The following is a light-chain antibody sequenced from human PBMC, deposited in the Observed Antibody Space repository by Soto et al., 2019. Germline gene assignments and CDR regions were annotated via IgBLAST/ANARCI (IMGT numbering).Light chain of an antibody. CDR2: DVS. CDR3: SSYASNGDVL. J-gene: IGLJ2*01. V-gene: IGLV2-14*03. Sequence: QSALTQPASVSGSPGQSITISCTGTSSHVGTYEYVSWYQHHPGKAPKIMIYDVSNRPSGVSDRFSGSKSGNTASLTISGVKAEDVADYYCSSYASNGDVLFGGGTKLTVL. CDR1: SSHVGTYEY.